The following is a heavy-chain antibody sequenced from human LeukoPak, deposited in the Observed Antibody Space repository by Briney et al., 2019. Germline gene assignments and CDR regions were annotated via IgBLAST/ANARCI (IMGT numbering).Heavy chain of an antibody. Sequence: GGSLRLSCAASGFTFSTYWMHWVRQAPGKGLVWVSRFNSDGRSTYYADSVKGRFTISRDNAKNALYLQMNSLRAEDTAVYYCARGRYYLDSWGQGTLVTVSS. CDR2: FNSDGRST. CDR3: ARGRYYLDS. V-gene: IGHV3-74*01. CDR1: GFTFSTYW. D-gene: IGHD4-17*01. J-gene: IGHJ4*02.